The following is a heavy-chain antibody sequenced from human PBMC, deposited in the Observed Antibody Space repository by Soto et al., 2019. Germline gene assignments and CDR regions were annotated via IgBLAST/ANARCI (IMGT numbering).Heavy chain of an antibody. CDR1: GYSFTSYG. V-gene: IGHV1-18*04. Sequence: ASVKVSCKASGYSFTSYGLSWVRQAPGQGLEWMGWISAYNGNTNYAQRLQGRVTMTTDTSTSTASMELRSLRSDDTAVYYCARVLELITTIIAIDYWGQGTLVTVSS. CDR2: ISAYNGNT. D-gene: IGHD3-22*01. J-gene: IGHJ4*02. CDR3: ARVLELITTIIAIDY.